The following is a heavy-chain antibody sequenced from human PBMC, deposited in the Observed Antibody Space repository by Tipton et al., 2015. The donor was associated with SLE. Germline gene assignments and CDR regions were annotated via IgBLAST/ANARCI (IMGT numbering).Heavy chain of an antibody. V-gene: IGHV4-59*01. CDR3: ARGGSESWLLLND. J-gene: IGHJ4*02. CDR2: IYYSGST. CDR1: GGSISGYY. D-gene: IGHD3-22*01. Sequence: TLSLTCTVSGGSISGYYWSWIRQPPGKGLEWIGYIYYSGSTNYNPSLKSRVTISVDTSKNQFSLKLRSVTAADTAVYYCARGGSESWLLLNDWGQGTLVTVSS.